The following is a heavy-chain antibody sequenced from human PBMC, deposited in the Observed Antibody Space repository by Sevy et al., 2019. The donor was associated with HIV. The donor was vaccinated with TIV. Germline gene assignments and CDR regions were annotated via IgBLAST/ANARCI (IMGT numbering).Heavy chain of an antibody. Sequence: GGSLRLSCAASGFTFSIIYMNWVRQSPGKGLEWVGRMKSKTDGGTTDYAAPVTDRFTMSRDDLKNTLYLQMNSLKADDTAVYYCTTVAFANWGSEAFDIWGQGTMVTVSS. CDR3: TTVAFANWGSEAFDI. CDR2: MKSKTDGGTT. J-gene: IGHJ3*02. D-gene: IGHD3-3*02. V-gene: IGHV3-15*01. CDR1: GFTFSIIY.